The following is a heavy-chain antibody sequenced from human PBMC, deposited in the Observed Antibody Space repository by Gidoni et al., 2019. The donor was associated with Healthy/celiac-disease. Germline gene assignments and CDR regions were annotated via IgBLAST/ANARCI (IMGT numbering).Heavy chain of an antibody. CDR1: GYPLTRYY. V-gene: IGHV1-2*02. D-gene: IGHD2-2*01. Sequence: QVQLGQSGAEVTKPGASVKVSCKASGYPLTRYYMHWVRQAPGQGLEWMGWINPNRGGTNDAQNVQGRVTMTRDTSISTAYMELSRLRSDDTAVYYCATGYCSSTSCYEFDYWGQGTLVTVSS. CDR3: ATGYCSSTSCYEFDY. CDR2: INPNRGGT. J-gene: IGHJ4*02.